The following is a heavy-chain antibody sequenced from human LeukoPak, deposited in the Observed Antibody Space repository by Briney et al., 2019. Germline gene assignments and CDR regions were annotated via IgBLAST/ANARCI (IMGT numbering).Heavy chain of an antibody. CDR2: IKQDGSEK. Sequence: GGSLRLSCAVSAFTFNNYWMSWVRQAPGKGLEWVANIKQDGSEKYYVDSVKGRFTISRDNAKNSVYLQMNSLRAEDTAIYYCARDLSFGQDVLDYWGQGTLVTVSS. D-gene: IGHD3-16*01. CDR1: AFTFNNYW. J-gene: IGHJ4*02. CDR3: ARDLSFGQDVLDY. V-gene: IGHV3-7*01.